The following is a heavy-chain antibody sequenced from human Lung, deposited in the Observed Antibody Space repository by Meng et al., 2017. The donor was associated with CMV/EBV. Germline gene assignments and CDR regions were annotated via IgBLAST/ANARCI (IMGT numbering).Heavy chain of an antibody. V-gene: IGHV4-39*07. D-gene: IGHD2-15*01. CDR1: GGSISSSSYY. CDR3: ARDRILVMAPRRTHFDY. J-gene: IGHJ4*02. Sequence: SETXSLXXTVSGGSISSSSYYWGWIRQPPGKGLEWIGSIYYSGSTYYNPSLKSRVTISVDTSKNQFSLKLSSVTAADTAVYYCARDRILVMAPRRTHFDYWGQGXLVTVSS. CDR2: IYYSGST.